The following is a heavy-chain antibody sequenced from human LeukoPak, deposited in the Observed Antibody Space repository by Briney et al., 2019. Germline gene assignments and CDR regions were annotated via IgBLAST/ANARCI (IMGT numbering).Heavy chain of an antibody. D-gene: IGHD2-2*02. CDR2: IKPDGSAK. Sequence: GGSLRLSCAASGFTFSNFYMSWVRQAPGRGLEWVANIKPDGSAKECVDSVKGRFTISRDNARNSLYQQMDSLRAEDTAVYYCARGVPPGVINWSLDFWGQGALVTVSS. V-gene: IGHV3-7*01. CDR3: ARGVPPGVINWSLDF. CDR1: GFTFSNFY. J-gene: IGHJ4*02.